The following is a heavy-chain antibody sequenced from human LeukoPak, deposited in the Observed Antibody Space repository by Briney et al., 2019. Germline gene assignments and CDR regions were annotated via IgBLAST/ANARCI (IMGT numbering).Heavy chain of an antibody. V-gene: IGHV3-7*01. CDR1: GFTFTSYW. CDR2: INEDGGGR. CDR3: ATRYCSIAACRASSYKCMDV. D-gene: IGHD2-2*01. Sequence: PGGSLRLFCAASGFTFTSYWMTWVRQAPGKGLEWVANINEDGGGRYYVDSVKGRFTISRDNAKNSVHLQMNSLRAEDTAVYYCATRYCSIAACRASSYKCMDVWGKGTTVTVSS. J-gene: IGHJ6*04.